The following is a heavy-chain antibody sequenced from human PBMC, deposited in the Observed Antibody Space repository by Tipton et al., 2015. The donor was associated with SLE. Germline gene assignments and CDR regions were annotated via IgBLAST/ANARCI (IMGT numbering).Heavy chain of an antibody. Sequence: TLSLTCTVSGDSISGHYWSWIRQSPGKGLEWIAYIHYSGSPSYNPSLESRVTILVDTSKNQFSLKLNSVTAADTAVYYCARRRFQSASDYWGQGTLVSVSS. V-gene: IGHV4-59*11. CDR1: GDSISGHY. D-gene: IGHD2-21*01. CDR2: IHYSGSP. CDR3: ARRRFQSASDY. J-gene: IGHJ4*02.